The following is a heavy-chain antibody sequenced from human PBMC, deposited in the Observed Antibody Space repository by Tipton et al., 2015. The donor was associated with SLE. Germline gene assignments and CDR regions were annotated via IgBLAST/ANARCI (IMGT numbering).Heavy chain of an antibody. CDR3: ARDEYRYDTTGYHLLGHFDF. J-gene: IGHJ4*02. Sequence: TLSLTCSVTGYSISSGYFWGWFRQPPGRGLEWIGSFHHKGSSYYSPSLGSRVTISGDTSRNQFSLTLSSVTAADTAVYYCARDEYRYDTTGYHLLGHFDFWGQGTLVTVSS. V-gene: IGHV4-38-2*02. CDR2: FHHKGSS. CDR1: GYSISSGYF. D-gene: IGHD3-22*01.